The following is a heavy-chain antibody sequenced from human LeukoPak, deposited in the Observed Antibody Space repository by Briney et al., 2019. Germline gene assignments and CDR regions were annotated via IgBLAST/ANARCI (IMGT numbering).Heavy chain of an antibody. D-gene: IGHD6-19*01. CDR3: ASYSSGWYYFDY. CDR2: IYYSGST. V-gene: IGHV4-31*03. Sequence: SQTLSLTCTVSGGSISSGGYYWSWIRQHPGKGLEWIGYIYYSGSTYYNPSLKSRVTISVDTSKNRFSLKLSSVIAADTAVYYCASYSSGWYYFDYWGQGTLVTVSS. CDR1: GGSISSGGYY. J-gene: IGHJ4*02.